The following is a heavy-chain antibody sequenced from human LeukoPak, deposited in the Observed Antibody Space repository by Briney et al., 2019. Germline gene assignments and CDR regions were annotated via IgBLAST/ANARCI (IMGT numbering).Heavy chain of an antibody. V-gene: IGHV4-59*01. D-gene: IGHD3-10*01. CDR1: GGSISSYY. Sequence: PSETLSLTCTLSGGSISSYYWSWIRQPPGKGLEWIGYIYYSGSTNYNPSLKSRVTISVDTSKNHFSLKLSSVTAADTAVYYCARGTTWSYYGSASPSAEYFQHWGQGTLVTVSS. CDR3: ARGTTWSYYGSASPSAEYFQH. CDR2: IYYSGST. J-gene: IGHJ1*01.